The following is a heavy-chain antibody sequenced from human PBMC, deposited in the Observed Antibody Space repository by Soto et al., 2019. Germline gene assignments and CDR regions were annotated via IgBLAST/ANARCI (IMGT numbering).Heavy chain of an antibody. CDR1: GFTFSSYA. CDR2: ISYDGSNK. CDR3: AQQVEMATSTQDY. Sequence: QVQLVESGGDVVQPGRSLRLSCAASGFTFSSYAMHWVRQAPGKGLEWVAVISYDGSNKYYADSVKGRFTISRDNSKNTLYLQMNSLRAEDTAVYYCAQQVEMATSTQDYWGQGTLVTVSS. V-gene: IGHV3-30-3*01. J-gene: IGHJ4*02. D-gene: IGHD5-12*01.